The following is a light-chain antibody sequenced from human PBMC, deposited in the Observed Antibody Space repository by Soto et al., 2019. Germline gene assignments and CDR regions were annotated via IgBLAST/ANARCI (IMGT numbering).Light chain of an antibody. CDR3: QQSYSTSIT. CDR2: DAS. V-gene: IGKV1-5*01. J-gene: IGKJ5*01. Sequence: DIQMTQSPSTLSASVGDRVTITCRASQSLNNWLAWYQQRPGKAPKLLIYDASTLERGVPSRFSGTGSGTEFTLTISSLQPDDFATYYCQQSYSTSITFGQGTRLEIK. CDR1: QSLNNW.